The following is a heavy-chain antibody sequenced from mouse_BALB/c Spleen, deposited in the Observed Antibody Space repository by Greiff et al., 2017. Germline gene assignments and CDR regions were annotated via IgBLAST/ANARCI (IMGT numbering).Heavy chain of an antibody. CDR3: AREAGDSPYYFDY. CDR1: GYSITSDYA. V-gene: IGHV3-2*02. J-gene: IGHJ2*01. D-gene: IGHD2-12*01. Sequence: EVKLQESGPGLVKPSQSLSLTCTVTGYSITSDYAWNWIRQFPGNKLEWMGYISYSGSTSYNPSLKSRISITRDTSKNQFFLQLNSVTTEDTATYYCAREAGDSPYYFDYWGQGTTLTVSS. CDR2: ISYSGST.